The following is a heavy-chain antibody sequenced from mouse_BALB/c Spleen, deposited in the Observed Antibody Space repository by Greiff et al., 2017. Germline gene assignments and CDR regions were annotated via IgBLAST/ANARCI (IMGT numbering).Heavy chain of an antibody. V-gene: IGHV5-4*02. CDR1: GFTFSDYY. CDR2: LSDGGSYT. CDR3: AREGGRRAMDY. Sequence: EVQLVESGGGLVKPGGSLKLSCAASGFTFSDYYMYWVRQTPEKRLEWVATLSDGGSYTYYPDSVKGRFTISRDNAKNNLYLQMSSLKSEDTAMYYCAREGGRRAMDYWGQGTSVTVSA. J-gene: IGHJ4*01. D-gene: IGHD6-1*01.